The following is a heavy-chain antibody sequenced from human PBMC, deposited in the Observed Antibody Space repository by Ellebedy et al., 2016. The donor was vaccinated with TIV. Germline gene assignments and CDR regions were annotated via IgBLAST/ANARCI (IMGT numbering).Heavy chain of an antibody. V-gene: IGHV5-51*01. D-gene: IGHD2-21*01. CDR2: IYPDDSDT. Sequence: PGGSLRLSCKGSGYSFTSYWIGGVRQTPGNGLEWMASIYPDDSDTRYSPSFHGQVTISADKSISTAYLQWSSLTASDTAIYYCVSTMIAVAAFEFWGQGTVATVSS. J-gene: IGHJ3*01. CDR3: VSTMIAVAAFEF. CDR1: GYSFTSYW.